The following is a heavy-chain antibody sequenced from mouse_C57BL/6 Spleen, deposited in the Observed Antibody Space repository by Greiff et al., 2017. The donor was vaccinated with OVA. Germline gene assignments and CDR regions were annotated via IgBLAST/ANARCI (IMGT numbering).Heavy chain of an antibody. V-gene: IGHV5-6*01. Sequence: EVNVVESGGDLVKPGGSLKLSCAASGFTFSSYGMSWVRQTPDQRLEWVATISSGGSYTYYPDSVKGRFTISRDNAKNTLYLQMSSLKSEDTAMYYCARHPYDYDYFDYWGQGTTLTVSS. CDR2: ISSGGSYT. D-gene: IGHD2-4*01. CDR3: ARHPYDYDYFDY. J-gene: IGHJ2*01. CDR1: GFTFSSYG.